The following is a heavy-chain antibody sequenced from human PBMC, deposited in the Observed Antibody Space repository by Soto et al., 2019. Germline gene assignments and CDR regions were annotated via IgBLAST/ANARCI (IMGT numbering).Heavy chain of an antibody. D-gene: IGHD3-3*01. CDR3: ARWSYLDY. CDR2: ISGSDGKT. V-gene: IGHV3-23*01. CDR1: GFSFGSYA. J-gene: IGHJ4*02. Sequence: GGSLRLSCAASGFSFGSYALSWVRQAPGRGLEWVSTISGSDGKTFYADSVKGRFSISRDTSQSTLYLQMNSLRADDTAMYYCARWSYLDYWGQGTRVTVSS.